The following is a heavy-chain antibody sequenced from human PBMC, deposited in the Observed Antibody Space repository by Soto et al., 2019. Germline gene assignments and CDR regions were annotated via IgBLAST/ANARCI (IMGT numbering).Heavy chain of an antibody. J-gene: IGHJ4*02. D-gene: IGHD6-19*01. CDR1: GFTFSSYA. CDR2: ISGSGSTI. CDR3: ARDQETVAGTGFDY. Sequence: PGGSLRLSCAASGFTFSSYAMSWVRQAPGKGLEWVSAISGSGSTIYYADSVKGRFTISRDNAKNSLYLQMNSLRAEDTAVYYCARDQETVAGTGFDYWGQGTLVTVSS. V-gene: IGHV3-23*01.